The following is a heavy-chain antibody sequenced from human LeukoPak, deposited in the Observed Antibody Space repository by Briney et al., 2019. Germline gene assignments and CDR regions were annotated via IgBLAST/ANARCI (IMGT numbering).Heavy chain of an antibody. D-gene: IGHD3-22*01. CDR2: IIPIFGTA. V-gene: IGHV1-69*13. CDR1: GYTFTSYY. CDR3: ARSWAYYGSPPSAFDI. J-gene: IGHJ3*02. Sequence: GASVKVSCKASGYTFTSYYMHWVRQAPGQGLEWMGGIIPIFGTANYAQKFQGRVTITADESTSTAYMELSSLRSEDTAVYYCARSWAYYGSPPSAFDIWGQGTTVTVSS.